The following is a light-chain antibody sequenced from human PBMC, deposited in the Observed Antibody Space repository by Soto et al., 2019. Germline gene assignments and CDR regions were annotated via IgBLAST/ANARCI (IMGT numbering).Light chain of an antibody. Sequence: QSDLTQPASGSGSPGQSITISLTGTSKDVGSYNLVSWYQQHPGKAPKVMIYEVSKRPSGVSNRFSGSKSGNTASLTISGLHSEDEADYYCCSYFGSYVFVPGTLVTVL. CDR3: CSYFGSYV. V-gene: IGLV2-23*02. J-gene: IGLJ1*01. CDR1: SKDVGSYNL. CDR2: EVS.